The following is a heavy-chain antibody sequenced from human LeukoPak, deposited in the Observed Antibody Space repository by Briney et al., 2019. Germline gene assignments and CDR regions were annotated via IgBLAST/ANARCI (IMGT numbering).Heavy chain of an antibody. Sequence: PSETLSLTRTVSGGSISSSSYYWGWIRQPLGKGLEWIGSIYYSGSTYYNPSLKSRVTISVYTSKNQFSLKLSSVTAADTAVYYCARIVRNPLWFGEHLDYWGQGTLVTVSS. V-gene: IGHV4-39*07. CDR1: GGSISSSSYY. J-gene: IGHJ4*02. D-gene: IGHD3-10*01. CDR3: ARIVRNPLWFGEHLDY. CDR2: IYYSGST.